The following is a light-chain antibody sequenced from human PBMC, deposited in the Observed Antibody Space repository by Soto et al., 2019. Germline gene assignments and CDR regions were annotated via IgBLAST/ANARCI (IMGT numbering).Light chain of an antibody. Sequence: EIVMTQSPGTLSVSPGERATLSCRASQSISSNLAWYQQRPGQAPRLLIYDASSRATGIPARFTGNGSGTDFILTISSLQSEDFAVYYCQQHNNWPPVTFGQGTKVEIK. CDR1: QSISSN. CDR3: QQHNNWPPVT. CDR2: DAS. J-gene: IGKJ2*01. V-gene: IGKV3-15*01.